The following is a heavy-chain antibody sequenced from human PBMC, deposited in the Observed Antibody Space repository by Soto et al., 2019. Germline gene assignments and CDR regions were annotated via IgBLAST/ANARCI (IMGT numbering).Heavy chain of an antibody. CDR2: SSGRGGST. D-gene: IGHD3-22*01. CDR3: AVSYYYDSSGFPYFAY. Sequence: WRPLRLSCAASGFTCGSYAMSRVLQAPGKGLEWVSASSGRGGSTYYADSVKARFTISRDHSKNTPYLQMTSLRAEATAVYYCAVSYYYDSSGFPYFAYRGQGTPVPVSS. CDR1: GFTCGSYA. J-gene: IGHJ4*02. V-gene: IGHV3-23*01.